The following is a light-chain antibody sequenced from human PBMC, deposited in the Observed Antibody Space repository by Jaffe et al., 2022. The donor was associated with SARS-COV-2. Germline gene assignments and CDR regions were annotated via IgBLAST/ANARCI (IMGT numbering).Light chain of an antibody. J-gene: IGLJ3*02. CDR1: SGSIASNY. CDR2: EDK. CDR3: QSYDSRNHRRV. Sequence: NFMLTQPHSVSESLGKTVTISCTGSSGSIASNYVQWYQQRPGSAPTTVIYEDKQRPSGVPDRFSASIDSSSNSASLTISGLKTEDEADYYCQSYDSRNHRRVFGGGTKLTVL. V-gene: IGLV6-57*02.